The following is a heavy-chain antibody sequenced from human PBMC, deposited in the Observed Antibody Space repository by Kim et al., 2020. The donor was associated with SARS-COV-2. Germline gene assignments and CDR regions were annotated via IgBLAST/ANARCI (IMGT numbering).Heavy chain of an antibody. J-gene: IGHJ5*01. V-gene: IGHV4-39*01. CDR2: VYFSGST. CDR3: ARVVRRDAYYFDF. D-gene: IGHD2-8*01. Sequence: SETLSLTCTVSGGSISSTNYYWGWIRQPPGKGLEWIGYVYFSGSTYYNPSLKSRVTISVDTSKNQFSLKLTSVTAADTAVFYCARVVRRDAYYFDFLG. CDR1: GGSISSTNYY.